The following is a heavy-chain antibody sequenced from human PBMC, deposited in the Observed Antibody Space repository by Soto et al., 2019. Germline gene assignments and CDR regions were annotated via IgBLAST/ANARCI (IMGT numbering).Heavy chain of an antibody. V-gene: IGHV4-34*01. Sequence: SETLSLTCAVYGGSFSGYYWSWIRQPPGKGLEWIGEINHSGSTNYNPSLKSRVTISVDTSKNQFSLKLSSVTAADTAVYYCATLTGKPYYYYGMDVWGQGTTVTV. CDR2: INHSGST. CDR1: GGSFSGYY. J-gene: IGHJ6*02. D-gene: IGHD1-20*01. CDR3: ATLTGKPYYYYGMDV.